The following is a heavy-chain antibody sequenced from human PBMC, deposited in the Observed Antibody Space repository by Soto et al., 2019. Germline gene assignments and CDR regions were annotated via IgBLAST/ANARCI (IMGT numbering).Heavy chain of an antibody. D-gene: IGHD6-6*01. CDR2: INHSGST. CDR1: GGSFSGYY. J-gene: IGHJ5*02. CDR3: ARGSSSSSPDWFDP. Sequence: PSETLSLTCAVYGGSFSGYYWSWIRQPPGKGLEWIGEINHSGSTNYNPSLKSRVTISVDASKNQFSLKLSSVTAADTAVYYCARGSSSSSPDWFDPWGQGTLVTVSS. V-gene: IGHV4-34*01.